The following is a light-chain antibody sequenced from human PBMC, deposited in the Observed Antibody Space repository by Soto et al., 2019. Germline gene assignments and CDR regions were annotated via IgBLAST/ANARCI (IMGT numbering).Light chain of an antibody. Sequence: DIVMTQTPLSLPVTPGEPASLSCGSSQSLLDSDDGNTYLDWYLQKPGQSPQLLIYTVSYRASGVPDRFSGSGSGTDFTLKIIRVEAEDVRVYYCMQRIEFPLTFGGGTKVEIK. CDR1: QSLLDSDDGNTY. V-gene: IGKV2-40*01. J-gene: IGKJ4*01. CDR2: TVS. CDR3: MQRIEFPLT.